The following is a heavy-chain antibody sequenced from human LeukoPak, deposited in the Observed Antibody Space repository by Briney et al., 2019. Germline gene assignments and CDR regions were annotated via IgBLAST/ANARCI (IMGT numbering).Heavy chain of an antibody. CDR1: RGSMSDYY. CDR2: IHFSGST. CDR3: AREPTESTTAY. D-gene: IGHD4-11*01. J-gene: IGHJ4*02. Sequence: SETLSLTCTGSRGSMSDYYWSWIRQSAGRGLEWIGRIHFSGSTNYNPSLKSRVTMSLDTSKKQVSLRLTSVIAADTAIYYCAREPTESTTAYWGQGALVTVSS. V-gene: IGHV4-4*07.